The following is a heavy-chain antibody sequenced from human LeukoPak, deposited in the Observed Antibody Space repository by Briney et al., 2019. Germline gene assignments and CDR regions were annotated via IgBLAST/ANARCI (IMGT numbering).Heavy chain of an antibody. CDR3: ARDYQIGIAVDYNWFDP. J-gene: IGHJ5*02. CDR1: GFIFDNYA. V-gene: IGHV3-9*01. CDR2: ISWNSDGI. Sequence: GGSLRLSCAASGFIFDNYAIHWVRQAPGKGLEWVSSISWNSDGIAYADSVKGRFTISRDNAKNSLYLQMNSLRPEDTAVYYCARDYQIGIAVDYNWFDPWGQGTLVTVSS. D-gene: IGHD6-19*01.